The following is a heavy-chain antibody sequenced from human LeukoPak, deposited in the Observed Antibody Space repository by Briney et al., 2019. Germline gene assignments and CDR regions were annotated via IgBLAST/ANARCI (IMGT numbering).Heavy chain of an antibody. D-gene: IGHD6-6*01. V-gene: IGHV3-23*01. CDR3: ANEVRPNDY. CDR1: GFSFSSHA. CDR2: IDISGGST. J-gene: IGHJ4*02. Sequence: AGGSLRLSCAASGFSFSSHAMCWVRQAPGKGLEWVSSIDISGGSTYYADSVQGRFTISRDNSKNILYLQMNSLRAEDTALYYCANEVRPNDYWGQGTLVTVSS.